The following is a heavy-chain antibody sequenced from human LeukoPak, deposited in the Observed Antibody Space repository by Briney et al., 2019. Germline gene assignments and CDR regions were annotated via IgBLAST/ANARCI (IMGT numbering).Heavy chain of an antibody. D-gene: IGHD2-15*01. J-gene: IGHJ3*02. V-gene: IGHV4-59*08. CDR1: GGSINSYY. CDR3: VRHLSAGRPAFDI. CDR2: IYYSGST. Sequence: SETLSLTCTISGGSINSYYWSWIRQPPGKGLEWIGYIYYSGSTNYNPSLRSRVTISVDTSNNKFSLKLTSLTAADTAVYYCVRHLSAGRPAFDIWGQGTMVTVSS.